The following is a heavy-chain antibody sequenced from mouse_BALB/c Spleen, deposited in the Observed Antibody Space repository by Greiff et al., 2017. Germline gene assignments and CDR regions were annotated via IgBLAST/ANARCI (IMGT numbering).Heavy chain of an antibody. J-gene: IGHJ1*01. CDR3: ARADWARYFDV. D-gene: IGHD4-1*01. CDR2: INPSTGYT. Sequence: QVQLQQSGAELAKPGASVKMSCKASGYTFTSYWMHWVKQRPGQGLEWIGYINPSTGYTEYNQKFKDKATLTADKSSSTAYMQLSSLTSEDSAVYYCARADWARYFDVWGAGTTVTVSS. CDR1: GYTFTSYW. V-gene: IGHV1-7*01.